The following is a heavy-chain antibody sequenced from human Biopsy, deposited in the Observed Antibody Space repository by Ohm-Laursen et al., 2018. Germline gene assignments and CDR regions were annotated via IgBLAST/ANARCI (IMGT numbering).Heavy chain of an antibody. Sequence: SVKVSCKASGYTFSMYAIIWVRQAPGQGLEWMGWSIAYNGKTNYAQKFQGRLTMTTDTSTSTAYMELRSLRSDDTAVYYCARDRPSVSTYGVDWGQGTLVTVSS. V-gene: IGHV1-18*01. CDR2: SIAYNGKT. CDR3: ARDRPSVSTYGVD. J-gene: IGHJ4*02. CDR1: GYTFSMYA. D-gene: IGHD3-3*01.